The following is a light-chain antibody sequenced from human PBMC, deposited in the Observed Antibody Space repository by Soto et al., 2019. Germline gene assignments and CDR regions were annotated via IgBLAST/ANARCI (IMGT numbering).Light chain of an antibody. CDR2: EVS. V-gene: IGLV2-14*01. CDR3: SSYTINNTYV. Sequence: QSALTQPASVSGSPGQSITISCTGSTSDVGAYNYVSWYKHHPGQAPQLMIYEVSNRPSGVSNRFSGSKSGNTASLTISGLQDDDEGDYYCSSYTINNTYVFGTGTKLTVL. J-gene: IGLJ1*01. CDR1: TSDVGAYNY.